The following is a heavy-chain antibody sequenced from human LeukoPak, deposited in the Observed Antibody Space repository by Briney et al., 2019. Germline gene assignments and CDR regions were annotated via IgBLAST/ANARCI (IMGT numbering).Heavy chain of an antibody. J-gene: IGHJ4*02. V-gene: IGHV4-61*01. CDR3: ARGPPVVYDVLTGYYRFDY. CDR2: VSHSGNT. D-gene: IGHD3-9*01. Sequence: PSETLSLTCTVSGGSVISGSYYWSWIRQPPGKGLEWIGYVSHSGNTNYNPSLKSRVTISVDTSKNQFSLKLNSVTAADTAAYYCARGPPVVYDVLTGYYRFDYWGQGTLVTVSS. CDR1: GGSVISGSYY.